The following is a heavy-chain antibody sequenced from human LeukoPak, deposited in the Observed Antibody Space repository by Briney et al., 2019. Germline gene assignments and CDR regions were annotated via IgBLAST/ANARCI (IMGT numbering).Heavy chain of an antibody. J-gene: IGHJ3*02. CDR3: ARHDPEVQTDAFDI. Sequence: SETLSLTCTVSGGSISSYYWSWIRQPPGKGLEWIGYIYTSGSTNYNPSLKSRVTISVDTSKNQFSLKLSSVTAADTAVYYCARHDPEVQTDAFDIWGQGTMVTVSS. CDR2: IYTSGST. CDR1: GGSISSYY. D-gene: IGHD1-1*01. V-gene: IGHV4-4*09.